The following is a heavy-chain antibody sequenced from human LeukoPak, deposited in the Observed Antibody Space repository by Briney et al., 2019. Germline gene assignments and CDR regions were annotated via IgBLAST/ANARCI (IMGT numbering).Heavy chain of an antibody. J-gene: IGHJ4*02. V-gene: IGHV3-23*01. CDR1: GSTVSTYP. D-gene: IGHD1-26*01. Sequence: GGSLRLSCTASGSTVSTYPMTWIRQAPGQGLEWVSAISGNSVTIYYADSVKGRFTISRDNSKNTLYLQMYSLRAEDTAVYYCAKILSGTYSFDLWGQGTLVTVSS. CDR3: AKILSGTYSFDL. CDR2: ISGNSVTI.